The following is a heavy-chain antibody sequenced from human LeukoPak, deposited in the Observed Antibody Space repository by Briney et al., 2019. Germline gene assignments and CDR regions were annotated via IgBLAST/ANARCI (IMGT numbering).Heavy chain of an antibody. J-gene: IGHJ4*02. CDR1: GFTFSSYS. CDR3: ARSSGLDSSGYYPHGG. CDR2: ISSSSSYI. Sequence: GGSLRLSCAASGFTFSSYSMNWVRQAPGKGLEWVSSISSSSSYIYYADSVKGRFTISRDNAKNSLYLQMNSLRAEDTAVYYCARSSGLDSSGYYPHGGWGQGTLVTVSS. V-gene: IGHV3-21*01. D-gene: IGHD3-22*01.